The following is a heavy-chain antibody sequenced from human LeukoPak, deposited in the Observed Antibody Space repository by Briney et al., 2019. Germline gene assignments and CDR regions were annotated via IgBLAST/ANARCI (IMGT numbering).Heavy chain of an antibody. D-gene: IGHD6-19*01. J-gene: IGHJ6*03. CDR2: ITISSSYT. Sequence: GGSLRLSCAASGFTFSSYSMNWVRQAPGRGLEWVSSITISSSYTYYADSVKGRFTISRDNARNSLYLQMYSLRAEDTAVYYCARDKAGGTPDYYYSMDVWGKGTTVTVSS. CDR1: GFTFSSYS. V-gene: IGHV3-21*01. CDR3: ARDKAGGTPDYYYSMDV.